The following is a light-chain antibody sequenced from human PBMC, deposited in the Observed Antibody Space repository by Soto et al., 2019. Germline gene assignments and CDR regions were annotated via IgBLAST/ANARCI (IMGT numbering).Light chain of an antibody. CDR3: QQYGYSSWT. J-gene: IGKJ1*01. V-gene: IGKV3-20*01. Sequence: EIVFTQSPGTLSLSPGERATLSCRASQSVDSKYLAWYQQKPGQAPRILIFAASSRATGIPDRFSGSGSGTDFTLTISRLEPGDFAVYYCQQYGYSSWTFGQGTKV. CDR1: QSVDSKY. CDR2: AAS.